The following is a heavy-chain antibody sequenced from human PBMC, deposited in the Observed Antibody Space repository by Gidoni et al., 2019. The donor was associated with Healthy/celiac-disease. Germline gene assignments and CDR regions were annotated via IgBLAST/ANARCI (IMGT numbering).Heavy chain of an antibody. J-gene: IGHJ1*01. Sequence: QLQLQESGSGLVKPSQTLSLTCAVSGGSISSGGYSWSWIRQPPGKGLEWIGYIYHSGSTYYNPSLKSRVTISVDRSKNQFSLKLSSVTAADTAVYYCARDTTDGGKGSKYFQHWGQGTLVTVSS. D-gene: IGHD2-15*01. CDR2: IYHSGST. CDR3: ARDTTDGGKGSKYFQH. V-gene: IGHV4-30-2*01. CDR1: GGSISSGGYS.